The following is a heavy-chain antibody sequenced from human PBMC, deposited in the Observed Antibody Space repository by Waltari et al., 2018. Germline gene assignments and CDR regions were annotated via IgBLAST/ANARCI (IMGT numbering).Heavy chain of an antibody. J-gene: IGHJ3*02. CDR3: AKLANDYYGSGIYIPSHLDM. CDR1: GFTFRTYA. V-gene: IGHV3-23*01. D-gene: IGHD3-10*01. Sequence: EGRLLESGGGSQQAGGSLRLSCVNSGFTFRTYAIPCVRLSPGKALEWVSAIIGSGADSYYADSVKGRFTISRDNSKNTVYLQMNSLTDDDTGLYYCAKLANDYYGSGIYIPSHLDMWGQGTMVTVSS. CDR2: IIGSGADS.